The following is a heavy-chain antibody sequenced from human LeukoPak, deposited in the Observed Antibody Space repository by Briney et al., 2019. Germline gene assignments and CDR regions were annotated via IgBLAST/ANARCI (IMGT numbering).Heavy chain of an antibody. J-gene: IGHJ4*02. Sequence: PGGSLRLSCAASGFTFSTYTMTWVRQDPGKGLEWVSVISGSGATTYYAESAKGRFTISRDNSKNTVYLQMNSLRAEDTAVYYCAKRHGISGTTTRAADYWGQGTLVTVSS. V-gene: IGHV3-23*01. CDR2: ISGSGATT. CDR3: AKRHGISGTTTRAADY. CDR1: GFTFSTYT. D-gene: IGHD1-7*01.